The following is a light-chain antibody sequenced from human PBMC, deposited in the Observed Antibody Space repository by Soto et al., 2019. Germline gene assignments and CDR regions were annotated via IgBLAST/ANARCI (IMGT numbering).Light chain of an antibody. CDR3: QQYGSSRWT. J-gene: IGKJ1*01. CDR1: QSFNSIY. Sequence: EIVLTQSPGTLSLSPGERATLSCRASQSFNSIYLAWYQQKPGQAPRLLIYGASSRATGIPDRFSGSGSGTDFTLTISRLEPEDFAVYYCQQYGSSRWTFGQGTKVEI. V-gene: IGKV3-20*01. CDR2: GAS.